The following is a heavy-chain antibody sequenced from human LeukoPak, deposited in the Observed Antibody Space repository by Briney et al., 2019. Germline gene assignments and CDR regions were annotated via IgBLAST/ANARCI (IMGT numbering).Heavy chain of an antibody. J-gene: IGHJ4*02. Sequence: SETLSLTCTVSGGSISSYYWSWIRQPPGKGLEWIGYIYDSGSTNYNPSLKSRVTISGDTSKNQFSLKLSSVTAADTAVYYCARAYSSGYYLNFDYWGQGTLVTVSS. CDR2: IYDSGST. CDR3: ARAYSSGYYLNFDY. D-gene: IGHD3-22*01. V-gene: IGHV4-59*01. CDR1: GGSISSYY.